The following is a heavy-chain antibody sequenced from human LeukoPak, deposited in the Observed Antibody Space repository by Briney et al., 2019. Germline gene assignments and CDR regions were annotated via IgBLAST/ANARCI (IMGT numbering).Heavy chain of an antibody. CDR1: GFPFTDYY. CDR2: ITSSGTTV. J-gene: IGHJ4*02. D-gene: IGHD2-2*01. CDR3: ARAGQGYCTSTSCYLSLDF. Sequence: GSLRLSCAASGFPFTDYYMSWIRQAPGKGLEGVSYITSSGTTVYYADSVKGRFTISRDNAKNSLYLQMNSLRAEDTAVYYCARAGQGYCTSTSCYLSLDFWGQGTLVTVSS. V-gene: IGHV3-11*01.